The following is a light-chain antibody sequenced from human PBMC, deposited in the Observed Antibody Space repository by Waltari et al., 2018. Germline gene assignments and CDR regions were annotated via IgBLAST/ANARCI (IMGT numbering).Light chain of an antibody. CDR3: QQCYSTPWT. J-gene: IGKJ1*01. CDR2: WAS. V-gene: IGKV4-1*01. CDR1: QSVLYSSNNKNY. Sequence: DIVMTQSPDSLAVSLGERATINCKSSQSVLYSSNNKNYLAWYQQQPGQPPKRLIYWASTRESGVPDRFSGSGSGTDFTLTISSLQAEDVAVYYCQQCYSTPWTFGQGTKVEIK.